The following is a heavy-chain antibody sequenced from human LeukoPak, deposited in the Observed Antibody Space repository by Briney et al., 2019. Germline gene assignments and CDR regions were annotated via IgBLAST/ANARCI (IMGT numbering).Heavy chain of an antibody. CDR2: INPDGSTT. V-gene: IGHV3-74*01. CDR3: ARVLSGSWDWFDP. CDR1: GFTFSRYW. Sequence: PGESLRLSCAASGFTFSRYWIHWVRKAPGKGLEWVSRINPDGSTTTYADSVKGRFTISRDNAKNTVYLQMNSLRAKDTAVYYCARVLSGSWDWFDPWGQGTLVTVSS. J-gene: IGHJ5*02. D-gene: IGHD3-22*01.